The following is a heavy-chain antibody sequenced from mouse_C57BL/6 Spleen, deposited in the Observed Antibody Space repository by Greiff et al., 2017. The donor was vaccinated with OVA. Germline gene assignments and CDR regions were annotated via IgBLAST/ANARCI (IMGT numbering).Heavy chain of an antibody. Sequence: VHVKQSGAELVKPGASVKLSCTASGFNIKDYYMHWVKQRTEQGLEWIGRIDPEDGETKYAPKFQGKATITADTASNTAYLQLSSLTSEDTADYYCARGGYGYDEGYAMDYRGQGTSGTVSS. V-gene: IGHV14-2*01. CDR3: ARGGYGYDEGYAMDY. CDR1: GFNIKDYY. CDR2: IDPEDGET. J-gene: IGHJ4*01. D-gene: IGHD2-2*01.